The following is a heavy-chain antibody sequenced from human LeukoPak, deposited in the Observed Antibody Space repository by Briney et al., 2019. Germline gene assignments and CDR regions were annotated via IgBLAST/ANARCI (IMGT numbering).Heavy chain of an antibody. CDR1: GFTFSTNA. CDR2: ISGSGAST. V-gene: IGHV3-23*01. Sequence: PGGSLRLSCLTSGFTFSTNAMSWVRQAPGKGLEWISGISGSGASTYYADSVTGRFTISRDNSRNTLYLQMNSLRGDDTAVYYCAKGPGELSPNYFDYWGQGTLVTVSS. D-gene: IGHD3-16*02. CDR3: AKGPGELSPNYFDY. J-gene: IGHJ4*02.